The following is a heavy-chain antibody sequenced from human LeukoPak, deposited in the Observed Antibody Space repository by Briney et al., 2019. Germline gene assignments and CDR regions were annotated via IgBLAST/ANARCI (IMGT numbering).Heavy chain of an antibody. D-gene: IGHD3-10*01. CDR1: GLTVSGSH. CDR2: IYTGAST. CDR3: ARGRFGES. V-gene: IGHV3-53*01. Sequence: GGSLTLSCAPSGLTVSGSHMSWVRQAPGGGLDWVSIIYTGASTYYADSVKGRFTISRDNSKNTLYLQMNSLRAEDTAVYYGARGRFGESWGQGTLVTVSS. J-gene: IGHJ5*02.